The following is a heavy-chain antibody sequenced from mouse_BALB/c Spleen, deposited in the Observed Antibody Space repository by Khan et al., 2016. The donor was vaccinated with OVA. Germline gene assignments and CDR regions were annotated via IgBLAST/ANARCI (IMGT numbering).Heavy chain of an antibody. CDR2: ILPGSGNT. CDR3: ARWDFGSSPWFAY. J-gene: IGHJ3*01. CDR1: GYTFSTYW. D-gene: IGHD1-1*01. Sequence: VQLQQSGAELMKPGASVKISCKATGYTFSTYWIEWVKQRPGHGLEWIGEILPGSGNTKSNEKFKGKATFSADTSSNTAYMQLSSLTSEDSAVYYGARWDFGSSPWFAYWGQGTLVTVSA. V-gene: IGHV1-9*01.